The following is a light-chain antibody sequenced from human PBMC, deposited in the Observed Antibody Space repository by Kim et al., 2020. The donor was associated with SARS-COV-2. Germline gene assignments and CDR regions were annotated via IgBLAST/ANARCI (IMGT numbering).Light chain of an antibody. J-gene: IGKJ2*01. Sequence: EIVMTQSPATLSVSPGERATLSCRASQSVSSNLAWFQQKPGQAPRLLIYGASTRATGFPARFSGSGSGTEFTLTISSLQSEDFAVYYCQQYYNWPPFTFGQGTKLEI. CDR2: GAS. CDR1: QSVSSN. CDR3: QQYYNWPPFT. V-gene: IGKV3-15*01.